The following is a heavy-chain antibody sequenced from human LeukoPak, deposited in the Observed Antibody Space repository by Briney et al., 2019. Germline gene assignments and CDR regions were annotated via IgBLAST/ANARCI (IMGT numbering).Heavy chain of an antibody. V-gene: IGHV3-48*03. CDR2: ISSSGSSM. D-gene: IGHD2-2*01. CDR3: ARDLGSGYCSSTSCYPYYFDY. Sequence: PGGSLRLSCAASGFTFSSYEMNWVRQAPGKGLEWVSYISSSGSSMYYADSVKGRFTISRDNAKNSLYLQMNSLRAEDTAVYYCARDLGSGYCSSTSCYPYYFDYWGQGTLVTVSS. CDR1: GFTFSSYE. J-gene: IGHJ4*02.